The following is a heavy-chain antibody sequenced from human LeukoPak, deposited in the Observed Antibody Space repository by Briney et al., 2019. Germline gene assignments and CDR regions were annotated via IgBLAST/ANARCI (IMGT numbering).Heavy chain of an antibody. CDR2: IRSKANSYAT. CDR3: TTQWRGGDY. D-gene: IGHD3-10*01. V-gene: IGHV3-73*01. J-gene: IGHJ4*02. Sequence: PGGSLRLSCAASGFTFSGYAMHWVRQASGKGLEWVGRIRSKANSYATAYAASVKGRFTISRDDSKNTAYLQMNSLKTEDTAVYYCTTQWRGGDYWGQGTLVTVSS. CDR1: GFTFSGYA.